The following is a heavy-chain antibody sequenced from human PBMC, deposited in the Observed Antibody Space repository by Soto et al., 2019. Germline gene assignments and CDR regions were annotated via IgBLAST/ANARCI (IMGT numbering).Heavy chain of an antibody. CDR3: ARDRRFLERLDY. CDR2: IWYDGSNK. CDR1: GFTFTSYG. V-gene: IGHV3-33*01. D-gene: IGHD3-3*01. Sequence: QVQLVESGGGVVQPGRSLRLSCAASGFTFTSYGMHWVRQAPGKGLEWVAVIWYDGSNKYYADSVKGRFSISRDNSKNTLFLQMNSLRGEDTAVYYCARDRRFLERLDYWGQGTLVTVSS. J-gene: IGHJ4*02.